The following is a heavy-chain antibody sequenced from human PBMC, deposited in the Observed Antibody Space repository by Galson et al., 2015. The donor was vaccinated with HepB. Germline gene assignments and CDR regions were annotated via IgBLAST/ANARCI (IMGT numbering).Heavy chain of an antibody. Sequence: SLRLSCAASGFTFSSYAMHWVRQAPGKGLEWVAVISYDGSNKYYADSVKGRFTISRDNSKNTLYLQMNSLRAEDTAVYYCARETTIFGVVPWSPDFDYWGQGTLVTVSS. V-gene: IGHV3-30*04. J-gene: IGHJ4*02. D-gene: IGHD3-3*01. CDR2: ISYDGSNK. CDR3: ARETTIFGVVPWSPDFDY. CDR1: GFTFSSYA.